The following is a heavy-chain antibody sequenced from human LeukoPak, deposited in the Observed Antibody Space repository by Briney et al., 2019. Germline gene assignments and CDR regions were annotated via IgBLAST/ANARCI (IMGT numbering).Heavy chain of an antibody. V-gene: IGHV1-24*01. D-gene: IGHD3-22*01. Sequence: GASVKVSCKVSGYTLTELSMHWVRQAPGKGLEWMGGFDPEDGETIYAQKFQVRVTMTEDTSTDTAYMELSSLRSEDTAVYYCATNKNYDSSSPHYWGQGTLVTVSS. CDR3: ATNKNYDSSSPHY. CDR2: FDPEDGET. CDR1: GYTLTELS. J-gene: IGHJ4*02.